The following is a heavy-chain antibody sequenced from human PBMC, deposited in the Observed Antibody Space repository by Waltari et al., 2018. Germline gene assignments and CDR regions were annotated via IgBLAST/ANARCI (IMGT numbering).Heavy chain of an antibody. J-gene: IGHJ5*02. Sequence: QVQLQQWGAGLLKPSETLSLTCAVYGGSFSGYYWSWIRQPPGKGLEWIGEINHSGSTNSNPSLKSRVTISVDTSKNHFSLKLSSVTAADTAVYYCARRVMVVAAMSLFDPWGQGTLVTVSS. CDR2: INHSGST. V-gene: IGHV4-34*01. CDR1: GGSFSGYY. D-gene: IGHD2-15*01. CDR3: ARRVMVVAAMSLFDP.